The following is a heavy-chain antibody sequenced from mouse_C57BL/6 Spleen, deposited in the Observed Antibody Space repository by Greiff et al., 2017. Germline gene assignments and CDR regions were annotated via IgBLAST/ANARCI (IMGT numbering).Heavy chain of an antibody. CDR3: ARGGYGVGFAY. V-gene: IGHV1-64*01. D-gene: IGHD2-2*01. CDR2: IHPNSGST. Sequence: QVQLQQSGAELVKPGASVKLSCKASGYTFTSYWMHWVKQRPGQGLEWIGMIHPNSGSTNYNEKFKSKATLTVDKSSSTAYMQLRSLTSEDCAVYYCARGGYGVGFAYWGQGTLVTVSA. J-gene: IGHJ3*01. CDR1: GYTFTSYW.